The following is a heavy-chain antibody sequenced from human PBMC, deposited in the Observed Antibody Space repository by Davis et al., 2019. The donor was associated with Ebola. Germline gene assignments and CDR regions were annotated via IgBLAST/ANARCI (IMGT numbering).Heavy chain of an antibody. D-gene: IGHD6-13*01. Sequence: GGSLRLSCTDSVITFSSYAMTWVRQAPGKGLEWVSAISGSGGSTYYADSVKGRFTISRDNSKNTLYLQMNSLRAEATTVYYCAKHGGGEYSSSWHFDYWGQGTLVTVSS. CDR1: VITFSSYA. J-gene: IGHJ4*02. CDR3: AKHGGGEYSSSWHFDY. CDR2: ISGSGGST. V-gene: IGHV3-23*01.